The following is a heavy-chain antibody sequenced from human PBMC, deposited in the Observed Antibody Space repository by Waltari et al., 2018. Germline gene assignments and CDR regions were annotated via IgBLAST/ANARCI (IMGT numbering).Heavy chain of an antibody. CDR3: ARAVWWGAHAFDI. CDR2: INPNSGGT. D-gene: IGHD1-26*01. V-gene: IGHV1-2*02. CDR1: ADTFHGYY. Sequence: QVQLVQSGAEVKKPGVSVKVSCQASADTFHGYYMNWVRRAPGQGLEWMGWINPNSGGTNYAQKFQGRVTMTRDTSISTAYMELSRLRSDDTAVYYCARAVWWGAHAFDIWGQGTMVTVSS. J-gene: IGHJ3*02.